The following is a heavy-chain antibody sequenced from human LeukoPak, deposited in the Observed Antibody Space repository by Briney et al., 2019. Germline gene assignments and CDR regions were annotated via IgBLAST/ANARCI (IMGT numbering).Heavy chain of an antibody. CDR2: IDPSDSYT. V-gene: IGHV5-10-1*01. J-gene: IGHJ6*02. Sequence: GESLKISCKGSGYSFTSYWISWVRQMPGKGLEWMGRIDPSDSYTIYSPSFQGHVTISADKSINTAYLQWSSLKASDTAMYYCASLYYDSSGYYYYYYGMDVWGQGTTVTVSS. D-gene: IGHD3-22*01. CDR1: GYSFTSYW. CDR3: ASLYYDSSGYYYYYYGMDV.